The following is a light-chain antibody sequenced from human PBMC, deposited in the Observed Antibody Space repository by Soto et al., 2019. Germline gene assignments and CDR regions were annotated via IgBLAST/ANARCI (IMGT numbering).Light chain of an antibody. V-gene: IGKV1-9*01. CDR1: QGVSSF. CDR2: AAS. J-gene: IGKJ4*01. CDR3: KKLNTYPLT. Sequence: DIQLTQSPSFLSASVGDRVTITCRASQGVSSFLAWYQQKPGKAPKLLIYAASTLQSGVPSRFSGSGSGTEFTLTTTGLQPKDFATYSCKKLNTYPLTFGGGTKVEIK.